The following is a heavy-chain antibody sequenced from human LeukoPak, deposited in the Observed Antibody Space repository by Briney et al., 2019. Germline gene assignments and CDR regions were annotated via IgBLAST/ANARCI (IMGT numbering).Heavy chain of an antibody. CDR1: GGSFSDYY. J-gene: IGHJ4*02. CDR2: INHSGST. D-gene: IGHD5-18*01. Sequence: SETLSLTCAVYGGSFSDYYWSWIRQPPGQGLKWIGEINHSGSTNYNPSLKSRVTISVDTSKNQFPLKLSSVTAADTAVYYCSRGSVDTAMVTALTPFDYWGQGTLVTVSS. CDR3: SRGSVDTAMVTALTPFDY. V-gene: IGHV4-34*01.